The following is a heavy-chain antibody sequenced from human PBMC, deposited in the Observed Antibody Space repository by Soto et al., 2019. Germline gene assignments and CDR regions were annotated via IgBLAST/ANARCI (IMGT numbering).Heavy chain of an antibody. Sequence: ASVKVSCKASGYTFTSYDINWVRQATGQGLEWMGWMNPNSGNTGYAQKFQGRVTMTRNTSISTAYMELSSLRSEDTAVNYCARRNRYYDFWSGINYYYYYMDVWGKGTTVTVSS. V-gene: IGHV1-8*01. D-gene: IGHD3-3*01. CDR2: MNPNSGNT. CDR1: GYTFTSYD. J-gene: IGHJ6*03. CDR3: ARRNRYYDFWSGINYYYYYMDV.